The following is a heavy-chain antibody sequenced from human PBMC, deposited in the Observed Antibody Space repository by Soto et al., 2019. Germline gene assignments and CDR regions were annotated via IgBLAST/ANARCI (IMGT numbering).Heavy chain of an antibody. Sequence: PGGSLRLSCAASGFTFSSYGMHWVRQAPGKGLEWVAVISYDGSNKYYADSVKGRFTISRDNSKNTLYLQMNSLRAEDTAVYYCAKGPWVVVVPAAMNYWGQGTLVTVSS. CDR3: AKGPWVVVVPAAMNY. V-gene: IGHV3-30*18. J-gene: IGHJ4*02. D-gene: IGHD2-2*01. CDR2: ISYDGSNK. CDR1: GFTFSSYG.